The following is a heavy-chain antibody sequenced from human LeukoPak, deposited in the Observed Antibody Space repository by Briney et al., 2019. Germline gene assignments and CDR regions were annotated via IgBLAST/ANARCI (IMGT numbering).Heavy chain of an antibody. Sequence: GGSLRLSCAGSGFTFSRYWLTWVRQAPGKGLEWMANIKPDGSQENYVDSAKGRFTISRDNAKESLFLQMNSLRDEDTAVYYCVRVGFSDEGFDHWGRGTLVTVSS. D-gene: IGHD2-21*01. CDR1: GFTFSRYW. CDR3: VRVGFSDEGFDH. CDR2: IKPDGSQE. J-gene: IGHJ4*02. V-gene: IGHV3-7*01.